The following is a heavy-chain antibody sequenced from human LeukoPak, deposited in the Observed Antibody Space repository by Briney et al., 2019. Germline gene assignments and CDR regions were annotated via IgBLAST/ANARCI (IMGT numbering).Heavy chain of an antibody. CDR1: GGSLNSYY. J-gene: IGHJ5*02. D-gene: IGHD3-10*01. Sequence: SETLSLTCTVSGGSLNSYYWSWIRQPPGKGLECIGYIHYTGSTNYNPSLQSRVTISVDTSKNQFSLKLSSVTAADTAIYYCARGGYYGSGNDFRFDPWGQGTLVTVSS. V-gene: IGHV4-59*01. CDR3: ARGGYYGSGNDFRFDP. CDR2: IHYTGST.